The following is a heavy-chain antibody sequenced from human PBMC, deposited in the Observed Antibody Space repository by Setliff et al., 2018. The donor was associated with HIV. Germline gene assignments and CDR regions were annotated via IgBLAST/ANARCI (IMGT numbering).Heavy chain of an antibody. CDR1: GASLKSQY. J-gene: IGHJ4*01. D-gene: IGHD2-8*01. Sequence: SETLSLTCNVSGASLKSQYWSWIRQPPGKGLEWIGNIYYSGDTNYNPSLKSRVTISVDTSKNQFSLKLSSVTAADTAVYYCARGAPYCNHGICHLFDYWGHGNLVTVSS. CDR2: IYYSGDT. V-gene: IGHV4-59*11. CDR3: ARGAPYCNHGICHLFDY.